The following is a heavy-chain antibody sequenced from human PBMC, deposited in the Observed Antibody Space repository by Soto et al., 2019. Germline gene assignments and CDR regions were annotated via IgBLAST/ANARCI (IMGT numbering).Heavy chain of an antibody. D-gene: IGHD3-9*01. CDR3: ARGLFSPLQYYFDY. J-gene: IGHJ4*01. CDR2: INHSGST. CDR1: GGSFSGFY. Sequence: PSETLSLTCAVYGGSFSGFYWSWIRQPPGKGLEWIGEINHSGSTNYNPSLKSRVTISVDTSKNQFSLKLSSVTAADTAVYYCARGLFSPLQYYFDYWGQGTLVTVSS. V-gene: IGHV4-34*01.